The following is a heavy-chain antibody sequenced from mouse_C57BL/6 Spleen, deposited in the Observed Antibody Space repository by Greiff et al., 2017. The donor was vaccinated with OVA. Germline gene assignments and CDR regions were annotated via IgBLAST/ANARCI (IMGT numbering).Heavy chain of an antibody. Sequence: QVQLQQPGAELVKPGASVKLSCKASGYTFTSYWMHWVTQRPGRGLEWIGRIDTNSGGTKYNEKFKSKATLTVDKPSSTDYIQLSSLTSEDSAVYECASYYYGSSPLDYWGQGTTHTVSS. J-gene: IGHJ2*01. CDR1: GYTFTSYW. V-gene: IGHV1-72*01. CDR2: IDTNSGGT. CDR3: ASYYYGSSPLDY. D-gene: IGHD1-1*01.